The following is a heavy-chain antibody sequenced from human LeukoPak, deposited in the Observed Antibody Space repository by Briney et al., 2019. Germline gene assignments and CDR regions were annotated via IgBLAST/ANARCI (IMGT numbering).Heavy chain of an antibody. J-gene: IGHJ4*02. D-gene: IGHD6-6*01. CDR2: IKYDGSEK. V-gene: IGHV3-7*01. Sequence: GGSLRLSCGASGFTFGGYWMYWVRQAPGKGLEWVANIKYDGSEKNYVDSVKGRFTISRDNAKNSLYLQMYSLRAEDTAVYYCARDGVSSSPDFDYWGQGTLVTVSS. CDR1: GFTFGGYW. CDR3: ARDGVSSSPDFDY.